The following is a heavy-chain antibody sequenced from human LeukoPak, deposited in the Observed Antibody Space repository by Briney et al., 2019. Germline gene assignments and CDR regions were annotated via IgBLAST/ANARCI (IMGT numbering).Heavy chain of an antibody. V-gene: IGHV1-2*02. CDR2: INPNSGGT. D-gene: IGHD3-22*01. CDR3: ARDPADSSGYYNYYYMDV. J-gene: IGHJ6*03. Sequence: ASVKVSCKASGYTFTGYYMHWVRQAPGQVLEWMGWINPNSGGTNYAQKFQGRVTMTRDTSISTAYMELSRLRSDDTAVYYCARDPADSSGYYNYYYMDVWGKGTTVTVSS. CDR1: GYTFTGYY.